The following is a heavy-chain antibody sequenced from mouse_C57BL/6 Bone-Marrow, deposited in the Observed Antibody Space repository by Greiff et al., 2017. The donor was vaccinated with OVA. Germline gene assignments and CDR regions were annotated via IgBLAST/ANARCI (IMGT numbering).Heavy chain of an antibody. CDR2: IDPNSGGT. CDR1: GFNIKDYY. J-gene: IGHJ3*01. CDR3: ARGAY. V-gene: IGHV1-72*01. Sequence: VQLQQSGAELVKPGASVKLSCTASGFNIKDYYMHWVKQRTEQGLEWIGRIDPNSGGTKYNEKFKSKATLTVDKPSSTAYMQLSSLTSEDSAVYYCARGAYWGQGTLVTVSA.